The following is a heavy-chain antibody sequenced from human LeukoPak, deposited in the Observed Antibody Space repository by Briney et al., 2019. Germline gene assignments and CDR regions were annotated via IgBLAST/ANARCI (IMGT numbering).Heavy chain of an antibody. D-gene: IGHD3-10*01. CDR3: ARVGFGEFQTFLDY. V-gene: IGHV3-21*01. J-gene: IGHJ4*02. CDR1: GFTFSSYS. Sequence: GGSLRLSCAASGFTFSSYSMNWVRQAPGKGLEWVSSISSSSSYIYYADSVKGRFTISRDNAKNSLYLQMNSLRAEDTAVYYCARVGFGEFQTFLDYWGQGTLVTVSS. CDR2: ISSSSSYI.